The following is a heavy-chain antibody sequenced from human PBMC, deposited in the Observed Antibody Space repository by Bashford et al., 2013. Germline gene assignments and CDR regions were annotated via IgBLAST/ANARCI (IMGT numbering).Heavy chain of an antibody. CDR2: IIAANGDT. Sequence: VASVKVSCKASGYTFTDYAIYWVRQAPGQSLEWMGWIIAANGDTKYSQKFDGRVTITRDTSASTAYMELSSLTSVDTAVYYCARANYYYYSGMDVWGQGTTVTVSS. CDR1: GYTFTDYA. CDR3: ARANYYYYSGMDV. J-gene: IGHJ6*02. V-gene: IGHV1-3*01.